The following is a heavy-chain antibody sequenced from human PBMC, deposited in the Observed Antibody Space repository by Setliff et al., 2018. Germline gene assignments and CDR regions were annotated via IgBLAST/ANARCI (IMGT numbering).Heavy chain of an antibody. CDR1: GGSISSSSYY. CDR2: IYTSGST. CDR3: ARVRWELYFDY. D-gene: IGHD1-26*01. J-gene: IGHJ4*02. Sequence: SETLSLTCTVSGGSISSSSYYWSWIRQPAGKGLEWIGRIYTSGSTNYNPSLKSRVTISVDTSKNQFSLKLSSVTAADTAVYYCARVRWELYFDYWGQGTLVTVSS. V-gene: IGHV4-61*02.